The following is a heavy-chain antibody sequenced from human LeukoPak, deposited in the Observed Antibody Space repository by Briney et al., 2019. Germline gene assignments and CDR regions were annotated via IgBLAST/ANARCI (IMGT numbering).Heavy chain of an antibody. CDR3: ARDVRYYYDSSGYYNWLDP. D-gene: IGHD3-22*01. V-gene: IGHV1-69*04. Sequence: SSVKVSSKASGGTFSSYAISWVRQAPGQGLEWMGRIIPILGIANYAQKFQGRVTITADKSTSTAYMELSSLRSEDTAVYYCARDVRYYYDSSGYYNWLDPWGQGTLVTVSS. CDR2: IIPILGIA. J-gene: IGHJ5*02. CDR1: GGTFSSYA.